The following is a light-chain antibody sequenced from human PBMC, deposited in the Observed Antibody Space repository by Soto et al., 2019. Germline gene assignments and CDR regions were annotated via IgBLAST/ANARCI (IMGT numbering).Light chain of an antibody. CDR1: SIDVGGSNY. CDR3: NSYTSSGTLGV. V-gene: IGLV2-11*01. J-gene: IGLJ1*01. CDR2: DVS. Sequence: QSALTQPRSVSGSPGQSVTISCTGPSIDVGGSNYVSWYQQHPGKAPKLMIYDVSERPSGVSNRFSGSKSGNTASLTISGLQAEDEADYYCNSYTSSGTLGVFGTGTKLTVL.